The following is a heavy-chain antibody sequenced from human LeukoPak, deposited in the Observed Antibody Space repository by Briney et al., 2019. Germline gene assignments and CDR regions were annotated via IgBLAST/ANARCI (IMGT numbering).Heavy chain of an antibody. CDR2: ISSSGSTI. J-gene: IGHJ4*02. V-gene: IGHV3-11*01. D-gene: IGHD3-22*01. CDR3: ARVSWHYYDSSGYLVY. CDR1: GFTFSDYY. Sequence: GGSLRLSCAASGFTFSDYYMSWIRQAPGEGLEWVSYISSSGSTIYYADSVKGRFTISRDNAKNSLYLQMNSLRAEDTAVYYCARVSWHYYDSSGYLVYWGQGTLVTVSS.